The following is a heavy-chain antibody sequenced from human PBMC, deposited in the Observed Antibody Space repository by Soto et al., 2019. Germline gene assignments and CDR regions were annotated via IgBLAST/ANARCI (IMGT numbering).Heavy chain of an antibody. CDR3: AKDGLLYYYDSSGYHDY. D-gene: IGHD3-22*01. Sequence: EVQLLESGGGLVQPGGSLRLSCAASGFTFSSYAMSWVRQAPGKGLEWVSAISGSGGSTYYADSVKGRFTISRDNSKNTLYLQMNSLRAEDTAVYYCAKDGLLYYYDSSGYHDYWGQGTLVTVSS. CDR2: ISGSGGST. CDR1: GFTFSSYA. J-gene: IGHJ4*02. V-gene: IGHV3-23*01.